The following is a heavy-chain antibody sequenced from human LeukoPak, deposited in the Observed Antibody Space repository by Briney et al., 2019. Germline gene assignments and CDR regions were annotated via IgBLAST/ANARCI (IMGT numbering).Heavy chain of an antibody. Sequence: GASVKVSCKASGGIFSSYAISWVRQAPGQGLEWMGGIIPIFGTANYAQKFQGRVTITADESTSTAYMELSSLRSEDTAVYYCARDRDGYNDYWGQGTLVTVSS. V-gene: IGHV1-69*13. CDR3: ARDRDGYNDY. CDR1: GGIFSSYA. J-gene: IGHJ4*02. D-gene: IGHD5-24*01. CDR2: IIPIFGTA.